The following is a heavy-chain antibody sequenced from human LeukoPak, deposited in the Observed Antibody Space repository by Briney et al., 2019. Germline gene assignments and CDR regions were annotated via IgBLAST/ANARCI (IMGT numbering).Heavy chain of an antibody. CDR3: ARDSYRALDY. CDR2: INQDGSEK. D-gene: IGHD1-14*01. V-gene: IGHV3-7*01. CDR1: GFIFTSNW. J-gene: IGHJ4*02. Sequence: GGSLRLSCAASGFIFTSNWMSWVHQAPGKGLEWVAHINQDGSEKYYVDSVKGRFTISRDNAKNSLYLQMNSMRAEDTAVYYCARDSYRALDYWGQGTPVTVSS.